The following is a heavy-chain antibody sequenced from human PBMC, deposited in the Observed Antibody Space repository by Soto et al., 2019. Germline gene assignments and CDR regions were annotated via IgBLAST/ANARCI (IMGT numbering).Heavy chain of an antibody. J-gene: IGHJ5*02. V-gene: IGHV3-23*01. CDR1: GFTFSSYA. CDR3: AKDRRFLEWFHAENNWFDP. Sequence: GGSLRLSCAASGFTFSSYAMSWVRQAPGKGLEWVSAISGSGGSTYYADSVKGRFTISRDNSKNTLYLQMNSLRAEDTAVYYCAKDRRFLEWFHAENNWFDPWGQGTLVTVSS. CDR2: ISGSGGST. D-gene: IGHD3-3*01.